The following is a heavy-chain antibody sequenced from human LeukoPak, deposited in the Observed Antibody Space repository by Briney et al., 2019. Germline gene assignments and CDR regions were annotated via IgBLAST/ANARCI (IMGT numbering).Heavy chain of an antibody. CDR2: ISGSGTIT. V-gene: IGHV3-23*01. D-gene: IGHD6-6*01. J-gene: IGHJ4*02. CDR3: ATLTTHSSSSQFDY. CDR1: GFTFSRYA. Sequence: QPGGSLRLPCAASGFTFSRYAMSWVRQAPGKGLEWVSAISGSGTITYYADSVKGRFTISRDNSKDTLYLQMNSLRAEDTAIYFCATLTTHSSSSQFDYWGQGTLVTVSS.